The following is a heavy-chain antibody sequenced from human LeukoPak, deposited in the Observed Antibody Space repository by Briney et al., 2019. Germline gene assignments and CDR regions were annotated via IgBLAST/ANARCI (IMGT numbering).Heavy chain of an antibody. CDR3: AKDRPPQYDSGTYSDY. D-gene: IGHD3-10*01. Sequence: PGGSLRLSCAASGFTFSNAWMSWVRQAPGRGLEWVAFIRFDGSKKFYSDSVKGRYTISRDNSKNTLYLQMNSLRAEDSAVYFCAKDRPPQYDSGTYSDYWGQGTLVTVSS. CDR2: IRFDGSKK. CDR1: GFTFSNAW. J-gene: IGHJ4*02. V-gene: IGHV3-30*02.